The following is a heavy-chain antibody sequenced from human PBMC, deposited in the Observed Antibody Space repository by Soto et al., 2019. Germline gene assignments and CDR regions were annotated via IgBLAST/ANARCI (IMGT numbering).Heavy chain of an antibody. V-gene: IGHV1-18*01. D-gene: IGHD3-16*01. CDR3: ASWYDYVWGSPSEAQEDAFDI. CDR1: GYTFTSYG. CDR2: ISAYNGNT. Sequence: GASVKVSCKASGYTFTSYGISWVLQAPGQGLEWMGWISAYNGNTNYAQKLQGRVTMTTDTSTSTAYMELRSLRSDDTAVYYCASWYDYVWGSPSEAQEDAFDIWGQGTMVTVSS. J-gene: IGHJ3*02.